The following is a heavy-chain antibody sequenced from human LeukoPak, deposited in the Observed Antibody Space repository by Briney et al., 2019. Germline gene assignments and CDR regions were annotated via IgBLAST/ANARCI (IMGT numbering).Heavy chain of an antibody. CDR2: ISYDGSNK. CDR1: GFTFSSSA. Sequence: GGSLRLSCAASGFTFSSSAMHWVRQAPDKGLEWVAVISYDGSNKYYADSVKGRFTISRDNSKNTLYLQMNSLRAEDTAVYYCAKTVAFDYWGQGTLVTVSS. J-gene: IGHJ4*02. V-gene: IGHV3-30-3*01. CDR3: AKTVAFDY. D-gene: IGHD4-11*01.